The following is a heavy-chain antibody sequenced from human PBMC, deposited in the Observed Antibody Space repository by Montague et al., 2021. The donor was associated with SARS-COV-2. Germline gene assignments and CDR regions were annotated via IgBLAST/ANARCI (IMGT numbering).Heavy chain of an antibody. CDR2: IWYDGSNK. V-gene: IGHV3-33*01. CDR3: ARDRGIAVIGTLYYFDY. J-gene: IGHJ4*02. CDR1: GFTFSSYG. D-gene: IGHD6-19*01. Sequence: SLRLSCAASGFTFSSYGMHWVRQAPGKGLEWVAVIWYDGSNKYYADSVKGRFTISRDNSKTTLYLQMNSLRAEDTAVYYCARDRGIAVIGTLYYFDYWGQGTLVTVSS.